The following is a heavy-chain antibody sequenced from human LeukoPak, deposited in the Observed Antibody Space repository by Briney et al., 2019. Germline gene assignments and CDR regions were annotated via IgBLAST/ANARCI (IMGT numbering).Heavy chain of an antibody. CDR3: ASGIVGVTRAFDI. Sequence: GSLRLSCAASGFTFSSYTMNWIRQPPGKGLEWIGYIYNSGSTNYNPSLKSRVTISVDTSKNQFSLKLSSVTAADTAVYYCASGIVGVTRAFDIWGQGTMVTVSS. CDR1: GFTFSSYT. J-gene: IGHJ3*02. V-gene: IGHV4-59*01. CDR2: IYNSGST. D-gene: IGHD1-26*01.